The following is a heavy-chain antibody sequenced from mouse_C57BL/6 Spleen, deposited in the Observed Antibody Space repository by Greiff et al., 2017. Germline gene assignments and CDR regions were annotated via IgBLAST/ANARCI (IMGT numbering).Heavy chain of an antibody. CDR1: GYTFTSYW. J-gene: IGHJ2*01. D-gene: IGHD4-1*01. CDR3: ARRANWDFDY. V-gene: IGHV1-50*01. Sequence: VQLQQPGAELVKPGASVKLSCKASGYTFTSYWMQWVKQRPGQGLEWIGEIDPSDSYTNYNQKFKGKATLTVDTSSSTAYMQLSSLTSEDSAVYYCARRANWDFDYWGQGTTLTVSS. CDR2: IDPSDSYT.